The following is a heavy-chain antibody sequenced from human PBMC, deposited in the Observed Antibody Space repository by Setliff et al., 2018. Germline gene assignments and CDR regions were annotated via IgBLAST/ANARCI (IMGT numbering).Heavy chain of an antibody. CDR3: ARHLWGRYMAESSDYFDY. D-gene: IGHD3-10*01. J-gene: IGHJ4*02. Sequence: SETLSLTCTVSGVSFGSGTYYWSWIRQPAGKGLEWIGSFFHTGNTYYNPSLEGRVTISVDTSNNQFSLKLSSVTAADTAVYYCARHLWGRYMAESSDYFDYWGQGSLVTVSS. CDR1: GVSFGSGTYY. V-gene: IGHV4-39*01. CDR2: FFHTGNT.